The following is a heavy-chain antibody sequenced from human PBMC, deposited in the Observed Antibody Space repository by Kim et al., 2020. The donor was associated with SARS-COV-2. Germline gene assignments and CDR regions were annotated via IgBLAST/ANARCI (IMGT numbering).Heavy chain of an antibody. V-gene: IGHV3-23*01. J-gene: IGHJ4*02. D-gene: IGHD3-22*01. CDR3: AKDRGGHASYYDSGGYDY. Sequence: GGSLRLSCAASGFTFSSYAMNWVRQAPGKGLEWVSGISGSGGTTYYADSVKGRFTISRDNSKNTLYLQMNSLRAEDTAVYYCAKDRGGHASYYDSGGYDYWGQGTLVTVSS. CDR2: ISGSGGTT. CDR1: GFTFSSYA.